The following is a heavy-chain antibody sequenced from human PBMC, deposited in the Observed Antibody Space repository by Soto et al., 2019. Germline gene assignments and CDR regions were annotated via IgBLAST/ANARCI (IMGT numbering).Heavy chain of an antibody. Sequence: ASVKVSCKDSGYTFTGYYMYGVGQAPGREREWMGWINQNSGGTNHAQKVQGSVTMSRGTSISTAYMEMSRLRPDDTAVYSCERDEYCSSTSCPVAFDIWGQGTMVTVSS. CDR1: GYTFTGYY. CDR2: INQNSGGT. J-gene: IGHJ3*02. D-gene: IGHD2-2*01. CDR3: ERDEYCSSTSCPVAFDI. V-gene: IGHV1-2*02.